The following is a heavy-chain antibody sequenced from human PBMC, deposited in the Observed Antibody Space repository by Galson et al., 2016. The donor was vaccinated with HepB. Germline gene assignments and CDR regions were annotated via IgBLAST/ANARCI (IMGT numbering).Heavy chain of an antibody. Sequence: SVKVSCKASGYTFSDYYMHWVRQAPGQGLEWLGWIHPKSGGTKYAQKFEGWVTMTRDTSTRTAYMQLTRLRFDDTGMYYCARDIGFGEASFDYWGQGTLVTVSS. D-gene: IGHD3-10*01. CDR1: GYTFSDYY. CDR3: ARDIGFGEASFDY. J-gene: IGHJ4*02. CDR2: IHPKSGGT. V-gene: IGHV1-2*04.